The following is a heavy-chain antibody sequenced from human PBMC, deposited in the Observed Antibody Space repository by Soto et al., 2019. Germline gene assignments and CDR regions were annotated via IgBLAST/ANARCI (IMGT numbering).Heavy chain of an antibody. V-gene: IGHV4-4*02. CDR2: TYHSGST. Sequence: SETLSLTCAVSGGSISNSNWWSWVRQPPGKGLEWIGETYHSGSTNYNPSLKSRVTLSVDKSKNQFSLKLSSVTAADTAVYYCARSPDSSGYYPRWYYYGMDVWGQGTTVTVSS. CDR1: GGSISNSNW. J-gene: IGHJ6*02. D-gene: IGHD3-22*01. CDR3: ARSPDSSGYYPRWYYYGMDV.